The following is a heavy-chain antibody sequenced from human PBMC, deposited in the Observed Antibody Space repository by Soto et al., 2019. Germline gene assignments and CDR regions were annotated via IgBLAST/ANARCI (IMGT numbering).Heavy chain of an antibody. CDR1: GGSISSYY. CDR3: ARDEGGYCSSTSCYDYYYGMDV. V-gene: IGHV4-4*07. CDR2: IYTSGST. Sequence: QVQLQESGPGLVKPSETLSLTCTVSGGSISSYYWSWIRQHAGKGLEWIGRIYTSGSTNYNPSLKSRVTMSVDTSKNQFSLKLSSVTAADTAVYYCARDEGGYCSSTSCYDYYYGMDVWGQGTTVTVSS. D-gene: IGHD2-2*01. J-gene: IGHJ6*02.